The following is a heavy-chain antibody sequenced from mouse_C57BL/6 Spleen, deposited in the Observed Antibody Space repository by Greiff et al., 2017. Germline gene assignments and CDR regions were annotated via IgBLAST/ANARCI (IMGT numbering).Heavy chain of an antibody. CDR2: ISSGGDYI. Sequence: EVKLMESGEGLVKPGGSLKLSCAASGFTFSSYAMSWVRQTPEKRLEWVAYISSGGDYIYYADTVKGRFTISRDNARNTLYLQMSSLKSEDTAMYYCTRHDGYYGYFDYWGQGTTLTVSS. CDR1: GFTFSSYA. J-gene: IGHJ2*01. CDR3: TRHDGYYGYFDY. V-gene: IGHV5-9-1*02. D-gene: IGHD2-3*01.